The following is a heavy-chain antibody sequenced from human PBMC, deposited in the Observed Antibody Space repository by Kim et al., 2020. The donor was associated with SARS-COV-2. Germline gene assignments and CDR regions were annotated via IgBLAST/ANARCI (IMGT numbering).Heavy chain of an antibody. CDR3: AKPILWSGYYYFDY. J-gene: IGHJ4*02. D-gene: IGHD3-3*01. V-gene: IGHV3-23*01. Sequence: ADSVKGRFTSSRDNSKNTLYLQMNSLRAEDTAVYYCAKPILWSGYYYFDYWGQGTLVTVSS.